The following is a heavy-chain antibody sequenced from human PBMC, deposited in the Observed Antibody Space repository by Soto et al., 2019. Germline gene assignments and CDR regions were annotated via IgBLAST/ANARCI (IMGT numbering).Heavy chain of an antibody. V-gene: IGHV4-59*01. J-gene: IGHJ5*02. CDR2: VAYSGTT. CDR3: AREAQDYYFDH. CDR1: PGSISSSY. D-gene: IGHD1-26*01. Sequence: QVQLQESGPGLVKPSETLTLTCNVSPGSISSSYWSWIRQPPGRGLEWIGHVAYSGTTKYNPSLKSRGSISVSTSKRQFSLRLTTVTAADTAVYYCAREAQDYYFDHWGQGILVTVSS.